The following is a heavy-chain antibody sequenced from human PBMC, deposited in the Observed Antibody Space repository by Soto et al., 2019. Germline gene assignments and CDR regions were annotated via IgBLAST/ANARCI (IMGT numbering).Heavy chain of an antibody. Sequence: EMQLLESERDLVHPGGSLRLSCAASGFTFDSYAMTWVRQAPGKGLEYIAAISGSGVTTYYADSMKGRFTVSRDNSKNTLYLQMSSLRAEDTALYYCAKDRDDIGMVDAFEIWGQGTMVTVSS. J-gene: IGHJ3*02. D-gene: IGHD2-15*01. CDR2: ISGSGVTT. V-gene: IGHV3-23*01. CDR1: GFTFDSYA. CDR3: AKDRDDIGMVDAFEI.